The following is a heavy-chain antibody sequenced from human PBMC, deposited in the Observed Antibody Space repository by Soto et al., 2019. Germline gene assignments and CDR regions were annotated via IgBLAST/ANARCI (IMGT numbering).Heavy chain of an antibody. CDR2: ISGSGGST. Sequence: PGGSLRLSCAASGFTFSSYAMSWVRQAPGKGLEWVSAISGSGGSTYYADSVKGRFTISRDNSKNTLYLQMNSLRAEDTAVYYCAKGGYYGSGSHYMDVWGKGTTVTVSS. CDR3: AKGGYYGSGSHYMDV. D-gene: IGHD3-10*01. J-gene: IGHJ6*03. CDR1: GFTFSSYA. V-gene: IGHV3-23*01.